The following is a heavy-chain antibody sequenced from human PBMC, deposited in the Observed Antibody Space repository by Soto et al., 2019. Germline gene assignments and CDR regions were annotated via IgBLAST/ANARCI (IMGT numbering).Heavy chain of an antibody. D-gene: IGHD3-10*01. V-gene: IGHV3-30*03. CDR1: GFTFSSYG. J-gene: IGHJ4*02. CDR2: ISYDGSNK. CDR3: APGFGACDY. Sequence: QVQLVESGGGVVQPGRSLRLSCAASGFTFSSYGMHWVRQAPGKGLEWVAVISYDGSNKYYADSVKGRFTISRDNSKNTLYLQMNSLRAEDTAVDYCAPGFGACDYWGQGTLVTVSS.